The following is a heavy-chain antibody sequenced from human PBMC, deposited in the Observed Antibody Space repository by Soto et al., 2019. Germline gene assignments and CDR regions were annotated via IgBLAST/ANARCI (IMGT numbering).Heavy chain of an antibody. D-gene: IGHD4-17*01. CDR1: GDSVSSTRGA. V-gene: IGHV6-1*01. CDR3: AGWDHDYGYLDV. CDR2: TYYRSKWYN. J-gene: IGHJ6*01. Sequence: QVQLQQSGPGLVKPSQTLSLTCDISGDSVSSTRGAWTWIRQSPSRGLEWLGRTYYRSKWYNEYVLSVKSRITINADTCKNQFSLQLNSVTPEDAAVYYCAGWDHDYGYLDVWGLGTTVTVSS.